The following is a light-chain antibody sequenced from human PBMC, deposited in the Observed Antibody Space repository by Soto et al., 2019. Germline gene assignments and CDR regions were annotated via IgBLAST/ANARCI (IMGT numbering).Light chain of an antibody. CDR2: EAS. J-gene: IGKJ1*01. CDR3: HQYGSSPRT. CDR1: QSVSNN. Sequence: DIVMTQSPATLSVSPVERATLSCRASQSVSNNLAWYQQKPGQAPRLLMYEASTRATGIPDRFSGSGSGTDFTLTISSLEPEDFAVYYCHQYGSSPRTFGQGTKVDIK. V-gene: IGKV3-15*01.